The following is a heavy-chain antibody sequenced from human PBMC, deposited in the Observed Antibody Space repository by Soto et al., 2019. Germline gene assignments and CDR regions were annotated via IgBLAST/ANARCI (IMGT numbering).Heavy chain of an antibody. J-gene: IGHJ5*02. CDR3: ARSRDRRDGYNYLYNWFDP. CDR2: IVPILGIA. D-gene: IGHD5-12*01. Sequence: SVKVSCKASGGTFSSYTISWVRQAPGQGLEWMGRIVPILGIANYAQKFQGRVTITADKSTSTAYMELSSLRSGDTAVYYCARSRDRRDGYNYLYNWFDPWGQGTLVTVSS. CDR1: GGTFSSYT. V-gene: IGHV1-69*02.